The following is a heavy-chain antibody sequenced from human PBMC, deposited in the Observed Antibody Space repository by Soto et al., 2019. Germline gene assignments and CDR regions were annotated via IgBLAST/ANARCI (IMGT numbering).Heavy chain of an antibody. CDR1: GGTFSSYA. Sequence: VASVKVSCKASGGTFSSYAISWVRQAPGQGLEWMGGIIPIFGTANYAQKFQGRVTITADESTSTAYMELSSLRSEDTAVYYCARQFEVISYYYYGMDVWGQGTTVTVSS. D-gene: IGHD3-16*02. CDR3: ARQFEVISYYYYGMDV. V-gene: IGHV1-69*13. J-gene: IGHJ6*02. CDR2: IIPIFGTA.